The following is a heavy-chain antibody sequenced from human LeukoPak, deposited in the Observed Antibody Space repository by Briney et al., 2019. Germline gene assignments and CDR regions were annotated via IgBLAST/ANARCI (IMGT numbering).Heavy chain of an antibody. V-gene: IGHV4-34*01. Sequence: SSETLSLTCAVYGGSFSGYYWSWIRQPPGKGLEWIGEINHSGSTNYNPSLKSRVTISVDTSKNQFSLKLSPVTAADTAVYYCARLGPRYCSSTSCPNWFDPWGQGTLVTVSS. CDR2: INHSGST. J-gene: IGHJ5*02. CDR1: GGSFSGYY. CDR3: ARLGPRYCSSTSCPNWFDP. D-gene: IGHD2-2*01.